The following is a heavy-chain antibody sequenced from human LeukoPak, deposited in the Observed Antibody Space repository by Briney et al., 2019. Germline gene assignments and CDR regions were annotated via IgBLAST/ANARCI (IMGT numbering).Heavy chain of an antibody. CDR2: ISSSISTI. D-gene: IGHD2-2*01. J-gene: IGHJ4*02. V-gene: IGHV3-48*02. CDR3: ARSSSLDC. Sequence: GGSLRLSCAASGFTFSSYSMNWVRQAPGRGLEWVSYISSSISTIHYADSVKGRFTISRDNAKNSLYLQMNSLRDEDTALYYCARSSSLDCWGLGTLVTVSS. CDR1: GFTFSSYS.